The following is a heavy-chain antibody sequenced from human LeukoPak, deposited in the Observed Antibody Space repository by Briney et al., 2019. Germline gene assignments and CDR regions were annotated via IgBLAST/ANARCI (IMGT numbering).Heavy chain of an antibody. CDR3: ARQGSYYYDSSGYRYFDY. D-gene: IGHD3-22*01. V-gene: IGHV5-51*01. CDR2: IYPGDSDT. J-gene: IGHJ4*02. CDR1: GYSFTSYW. Sequence: GESLQISCKGSGYSFTSYWIGWVRQMPGKGLEWMGIIYPGDSDTRYSPSFQGQVTISADKSISTAYLQWSSLKASDTAMYYCARQGSYYYDSSGYRYFDYWGQGTLVTVSS.